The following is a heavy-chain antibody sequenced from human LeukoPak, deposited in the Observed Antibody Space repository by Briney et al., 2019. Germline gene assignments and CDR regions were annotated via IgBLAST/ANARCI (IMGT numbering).Heavy chain of an antibody. J-gene: IGHJ4*02. CDR2: VSYTGST. CDR3: ARTAKYYYGSETYYFFDY. V-gene: IGHV4-59*01. Sequence: SETLSLTCTVSGGSISRYYWSWIRQPPGKGLEWIGYVSYTGSTTYNSSLKSRVTISLDTSQNQFSLKLTSVTPADTAVYYCARTAKYYYGSETYYFFDYWGQGTLVTVSS. D-gene: IGHD3-10*01. CDR1: GGSISRYY.